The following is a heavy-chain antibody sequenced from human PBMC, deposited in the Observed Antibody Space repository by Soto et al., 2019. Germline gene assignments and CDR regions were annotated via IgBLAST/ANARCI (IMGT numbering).Heavy chain of an antibody. CDR1: GFTFSSYA. J-gene: IGHJ3*02. Sequence: GGSRRLSCAASGFTFSSYAICWVRQAPGKGLEXXSXXXXXGXXPYYAGSVKGRFTISRDNSKNSLYLQMKSLRAEDTAVYYCAKDGFDIWGQGTMVTVS. V-gene: IGHV3-23*01. CDR2: XXXXGXXP. CDR3: AKDGFDI.